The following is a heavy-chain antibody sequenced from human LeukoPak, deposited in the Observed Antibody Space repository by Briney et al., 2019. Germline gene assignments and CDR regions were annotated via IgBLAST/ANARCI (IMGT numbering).Heavy chain of an antibody. V-gene: IGHV3-30*04. J-gene: IGHJ4*02. Sequence: PGGSLRLSCAASGFTFSSYAMHWVRQAPGKGLEWVAVISYDGSNKYYADSVKGRFTISRDNSKNTLYLQMNSLRAEDTAVYYCAKPPGYSYGSQYFDYWGQGTLVTVSS. CDR1: GFTFSSYA. CDR3: AKPPGYSYGSQYFDY. CDR2: ISYDGSNK. D-gene: IGHD5-18*01.